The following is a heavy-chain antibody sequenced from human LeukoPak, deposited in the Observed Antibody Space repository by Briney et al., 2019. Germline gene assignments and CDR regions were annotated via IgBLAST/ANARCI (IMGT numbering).Heavy chain of an antibody. J-gene: IGHJ6*02. CDR1: GFNFSSCA. Sequence: GGSLRLSCAASGFNFSSCAMSWVRQAPGKGLEWVSTISGSGGSTYYADSVKGRFTISRDNSKNTLYLQMNSLRAEDTAVSYCAKDYPITAAGTSYYGIDVWGQGTTVTVSS. CDR2: ISGSGGST. D-gene: IGHD6-13*01. V-gene: IGHV3-23*01. CDR3: AKDYPITAAGTSYYGIDV.